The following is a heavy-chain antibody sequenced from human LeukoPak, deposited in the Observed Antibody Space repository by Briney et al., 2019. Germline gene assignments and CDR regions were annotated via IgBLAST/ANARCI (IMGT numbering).Heavy chain of an antibody. V-gene: IGHV3-7*01. J-gene: IGHJ6*03. CDR1: GFTFSSYW. CDR2: IKQDGSEK. CDR3: ARALYSSGWYGNYYYMDV. D-gene: IGHD6-19*01. Sequence: GGSLRLSCAASGFTFSSYWMSWVRQAPGKGLEWVANIKQDGSEKYYVDSVKGRFTISRDNAKNPLYLQMNSLRAEDTAVYYCARALYSSGWYGNYYYMDVWGKGTTVTVSS.